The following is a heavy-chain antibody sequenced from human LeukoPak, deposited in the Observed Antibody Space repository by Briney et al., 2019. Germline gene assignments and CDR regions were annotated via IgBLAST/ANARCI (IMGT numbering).Heavy chain of an antibody. CDR1: GYTFTGYY. J-gene: IGHJ4*02. D-gene: IGHD1-1*01. Sequence: GASVKVSCKASGYTFTGYYMHWVRQATGQGLEWMGWMNPNSGNTGYAQKFQGRVTMTRNTSISTAYMELSSLRSEDTAVYYCAGSPGTLVDYWGQGTLVTVSS. V-gene: IGHV1-8*02. CDR3: AGSPGTLVDY. CDR2: MNPNSGNT.